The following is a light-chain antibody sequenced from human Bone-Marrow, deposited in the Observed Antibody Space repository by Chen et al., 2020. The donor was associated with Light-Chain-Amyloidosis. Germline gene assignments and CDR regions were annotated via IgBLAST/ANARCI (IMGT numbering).Light chain of an antibody. J-gene: IGLJ2*01. CDR3: QVWDSISDHSVV. CDR2: DDT. CDR1: NIGSKT. Sequence: SYVLTKQPSVSVAPGKTASFTCGRNNIGSKTVPWYQQKPGQAPVLVVYDDTHRPSGIPERFSGSNSGNTATLTISGVEAGDEADYYCQVWDSISDHSVVFGGGTKLTVL. V-gene: IGLV3-21*03.